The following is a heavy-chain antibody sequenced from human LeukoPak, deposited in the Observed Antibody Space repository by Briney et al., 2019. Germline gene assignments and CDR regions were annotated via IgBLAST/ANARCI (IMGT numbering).Heavy chain of an antibody. CDR1: GGSMNTYY. CDR3: ARERDNGYSYGFVLDS. J-gene: IGHJ4*02. D-gene: IGHD5-18*01. Sequence: LETLSLTCTVSGGSMNTYYWTWLRQPAGKGLEWLGRMYHSGTTNYNSPLYNPSLGSRVTMSVDGAKNQFSLRLKSVTTADTANFCARERDNGYSYGFVLDSWGQGSLVTVSS. V-gene: IGHV4-4*07. CDR2: MYHSGTT.